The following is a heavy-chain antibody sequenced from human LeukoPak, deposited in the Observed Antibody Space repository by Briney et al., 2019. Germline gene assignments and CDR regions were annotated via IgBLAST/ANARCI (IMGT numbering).Heavy chain of an antibody. Sequence: GGSLRLSCAASGFIFSSYWMHWVRQAPGKGLVWVSRINTDGSSTIYADSVKGRFTISRDNAKNTLYLQMNSLRAEDTAVYYCAKDRPGYDYVWGSFLFDYWGQGTLVTVSS. D-gene: IGHD3-16*01. J-gene: IGHJ4*02. CDR2: INTDGSST. V-gene: IGHV3-74*01. CDR3: AKDRPGYDYVWGSFLFDY. CDR1: GFIFSSYW.